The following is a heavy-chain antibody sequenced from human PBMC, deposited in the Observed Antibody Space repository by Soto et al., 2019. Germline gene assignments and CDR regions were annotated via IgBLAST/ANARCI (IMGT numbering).Heavy chain of an antibody. V-gene: IGHV4-31*03. CDR2: IYYSGST. CDR3: ARGERERKLNWFDP. Sequence: SETLSLTCTVSGGSISSGGYYWSWIRQHPGKGLEWIGYIYYSGSTYYNPSLKSRVTISVDTSKNQFSLELSSLRSEDTAVYYCARGERERKLNWFDPWGQGTLVTVSS. D-gene: IGHD1-1*01. CDR1: GGSISSGGYY. J-gene: IGHJ5*02.